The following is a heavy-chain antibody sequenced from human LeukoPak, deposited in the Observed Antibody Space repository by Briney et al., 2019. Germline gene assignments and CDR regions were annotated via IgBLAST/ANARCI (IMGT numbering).Heavy chain of an antibody. D-gene: IGHD1-26*01. CDR3: ARDYLVGAPLDS. J-gene: IGHJ4*02. Sequence: SETLSLTCTVSGVSITNYYWAWIRQPAGKGLEWIGRMYISGSANYNPSLKSRVSISIDKTKNQFSLKLRSVTAADTAIYYCARDYLVGAPLDSWGQGTLVTVSS. CDR1: GVSITNYY. V-gene: IGHV4-4*07. CDR2: MYISGSA.